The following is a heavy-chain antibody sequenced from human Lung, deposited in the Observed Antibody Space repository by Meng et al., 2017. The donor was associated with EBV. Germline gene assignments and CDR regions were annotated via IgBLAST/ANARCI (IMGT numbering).Heavy chain of an antibody. J-gene: IGHJ4*02. V-gene: IGHV4-31*09. CDR1: GGSISSGGYY. Sequence: QGQLQESGPGLVKPSQTLSLTCTVSGGSISSGGYYWSWIRQRPGKGLEWIGEIYHSGRTNYNPPVKSRVSMSVDKSQNHFSLRLSSVTAADTAVYYCTTLYGDSISWGQGTLVTVSS. CDR2: IYHSGRT. CDR3: TTLYGDSIS. D-gene: IGHD4-17*01.